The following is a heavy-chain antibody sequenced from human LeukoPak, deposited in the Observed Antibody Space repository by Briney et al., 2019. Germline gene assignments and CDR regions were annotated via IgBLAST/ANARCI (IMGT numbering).Heavy chain of an antibody. CDR1: GFTFNTYA. CDR2: ISGSGGST. J-gene: IGHJ3*02. V-gene: IGHV3-23*01. CDR3: AKRLYDSWAFDI. D-gene: IGHD3-22*01. Sequence: GGSLRLSCAASGFTFNTYAMSWVRQAPGKGLEWVSAISGSGGSTYYADSVKGRFTISRDNSKNTLYLQMNSLRAEDTAVYYCAKRLYDSWAFDIWGQGTMVTVSS.